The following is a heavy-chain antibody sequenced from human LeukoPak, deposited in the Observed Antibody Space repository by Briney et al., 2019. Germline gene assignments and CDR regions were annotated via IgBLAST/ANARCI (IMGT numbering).Heavy chain of an antibody. CDR2: IKEDGSEK. CDR1: GFTFHTYW. CDR3: ARDARPPYYYYYYMDV. J-gene: IGHJ6*03. V-gene: IGHV3-7*01. Sequence: GGPLRLSCTASGFTFHTYWMSWVRQAPGKGLEWVANIKEDGSEKYCVESVKGRFTISRDNAKTSLYLQMNSLRAEDTAVYYCARDARPPYYYYYYMDVWGKGTTVTVSS.